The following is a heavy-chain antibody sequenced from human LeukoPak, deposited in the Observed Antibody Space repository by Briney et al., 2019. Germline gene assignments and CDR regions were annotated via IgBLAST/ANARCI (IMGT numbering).Heavy chain of an antibody. CDR3: ASRDGPPLPFDP. Sequence: GGSLRLSCAASGFAFSSYAMHWVRQAPGKGLEWVAIISYDGSNKYYADSVKGRFTISRDNSKNTLYLQMNSLRAEDTAVYYCASRDGPPLPFDPWGQGTLVTVSS. V-gene: IGHV3-30*04. J-gene: IGHJ5*02. CDR1: GFAFSSYA. CDR2: ISYDGSNK.